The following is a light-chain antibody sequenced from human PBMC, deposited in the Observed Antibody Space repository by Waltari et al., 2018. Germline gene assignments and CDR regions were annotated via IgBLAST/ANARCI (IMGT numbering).Light chain of an antibody. CDR1: QSINSW. V-gene: IGKV1-5*03. CDR2: KAS. Sequence: DIQMTQSPSTLSASVGARVTITCRASQSINSWLAWYQQKPGKAPKLLIYKASSLESGVPSRFSGSGSGTEFTLTISSLQPDDFATYYCQQYDTYGTFGQGTKVDIK. CDR3: QQYDTYGT. J-gene: IGKJ1*01.